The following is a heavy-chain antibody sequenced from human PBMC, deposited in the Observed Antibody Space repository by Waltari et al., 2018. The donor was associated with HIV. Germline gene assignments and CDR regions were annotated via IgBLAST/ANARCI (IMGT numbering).Heavy chain of an antibody. Sequence: VQLVESGGGSIKTGGSLRLSCTASGFSVSNNWMDWFRQGPGKGLVWVARLNSDGSSRNYADAVKGRFVISRDNARNTVYLQLNSLRVEDTAMYFCARASHYIEFSTFDGDYYFDVWGRGTRVAVSS. CDR2: LNSDGSSR. D-gene: IGHD2-15*01. CDR1: GFSVSNNW. J-gene: IGHJ4*02. CDR3: ARASHYIEFSTFDGDYYFDV. V-gene: IGHV3-74*01.